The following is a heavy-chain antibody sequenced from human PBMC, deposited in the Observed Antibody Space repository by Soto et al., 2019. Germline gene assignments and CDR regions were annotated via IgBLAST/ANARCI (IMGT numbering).Heavy chain of an antibody. CDR1: GFTFIGYG. J-gene: IGHJ4*02. D-gene: IGHD5-12*01. CDR3: AKDGIGGWLQLYY. CDR2: ISYDGSNK. Sequence: QVQLVESGGGVVQPGRSLRLSCAASGFTFIGYGMHWVRQAPAKGLEWVEVISYDGSNKYYADSVKGRFTTSRDNSKNTLYLQMNSLRAEDTAVYYCAKDGIGGWLQLYYWGQGTLVTVSS. V-gene: IGHV3-30*18.